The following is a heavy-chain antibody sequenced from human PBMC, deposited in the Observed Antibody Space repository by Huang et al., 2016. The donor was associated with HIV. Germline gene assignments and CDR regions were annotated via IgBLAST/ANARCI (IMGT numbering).Heavy chain of an antibody. CDR3: VRGPRYVSADWYARLRNYWFFDL. CDR1: GGSFTNDY. V-gene: IGHV4-34*01. D-gene: IGHD3-9*01. J-gene: IGHJ2*01. Sequence: QQQLQQWGAGLLKPSETLSLTCAVYGGSFTNDYWGWLRQPPGKGLEWIGGNNNGGSTHDSPSLKSRVTISLDTSKNQVSLKLTSVSAADTAVYYCVRGPRYVSADWYARLRNYWFFDLWGRGSLVSVSS. CDR2: NNNGGST.